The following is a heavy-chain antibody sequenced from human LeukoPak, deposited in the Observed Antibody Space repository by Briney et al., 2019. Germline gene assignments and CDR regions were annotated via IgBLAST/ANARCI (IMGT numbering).Heavy chain of an antibody. V-gene: IGHV3-66*01. Sequence: GGSLRLSCAASGFTVSSSHMSWVRQAPGKGLEWVSIISSAGTTYYADSVKGRFTISRDNSKNTVYLQVNSLRDEDTAVYYCARDLEAANTYYFDYWGQGTMVTVSS. CDR1: GFTVSSSH. CDR2: ISSAGTT. CDR3: ARDLEAANTYYFDY. D-gene: IGHD6-13*01. J-gene: IGHJ4*02.